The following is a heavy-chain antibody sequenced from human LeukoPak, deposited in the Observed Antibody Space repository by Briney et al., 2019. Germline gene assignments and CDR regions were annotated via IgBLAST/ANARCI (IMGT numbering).Heavy chain of an antibody. CDR2: IYYSGST. CDR1: GGSISSHY. J-gene: IGHJ5*02. D-gene: IGHD2-2*01. CDR3: ARDRLARYCSSTSCYFVGGNWFDP. V-gene: IGHV4-59*11. Sequence: SETLSLTCTVSGGSISSHYWSWIRQPPGKGLEWIGYIYYSGSTNYNPSLKSRVTISVDTSKNQFSLKLSSVTAADTAVYYCARDRLARYCSSTSCYFVGGNWFDPWGQGTLVTVSS.